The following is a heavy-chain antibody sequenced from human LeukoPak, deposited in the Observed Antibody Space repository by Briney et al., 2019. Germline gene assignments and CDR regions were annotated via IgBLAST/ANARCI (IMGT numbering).Heavy chain of an antibody. V-gene: IGHV3-7*01. CDR2: IKQDGSEK. Sequence: GGSLRLSCAASGFTFSSYWMSWVRQAPGKGLEWVANIKQDGSEKNYVDSLKGRFTISRDNAKNSLFLQMNSLRAEDTAVYYCASLGGSYYDTSDNPWGQGTLVTVPS. CDR1: GFTFSSYW. J-gene: IGHJ5*02. CDR3: ASLGGSYYDTSDNP. D-gene: IGHD3-22*01.